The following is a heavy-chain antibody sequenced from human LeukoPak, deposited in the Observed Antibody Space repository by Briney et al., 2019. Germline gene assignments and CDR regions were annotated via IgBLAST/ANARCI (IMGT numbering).Heavy chain of an antibody. CDR3: ARDAPTGRTKFEH. Sequence: GGSLRLSCAASGFTFSSYWMHWVRQAPGKGLVWVSRIKSDGSSTRYADSVKGRFTISRDNAKNTLYLQMNSLRAEDTAVYYCARDAPTGRTKFEHWGQGTLVTVSS. CDR1: GFTFSSYW. D-gene: IGHD1-14*01. J-gene: IGHJ1*01. CDR2: IKSDGSST. V-gene: IGHV3-74*01.